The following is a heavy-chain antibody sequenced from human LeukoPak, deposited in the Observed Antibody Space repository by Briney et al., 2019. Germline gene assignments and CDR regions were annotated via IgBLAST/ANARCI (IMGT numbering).Heavy chain of an antibody. CDR1: GYTFTSYG. D-gene: IGHD5-12*01. Sequence: ASVKVSCKASGYTFTSYGISWVRQAPGQGLEWMGWISAYNGNTNYAQKLQGRVTMTTDTSTSTAYMELSSLRSEDTAVYYCARANGYSGYDSNFDYWGQGTLATVSS. V-gene: IGHV1-18*01. CDR3: ARANGYSGYDSNFDY. J-gene: IGHJ4*02. CDR2: ISAYNGNT.